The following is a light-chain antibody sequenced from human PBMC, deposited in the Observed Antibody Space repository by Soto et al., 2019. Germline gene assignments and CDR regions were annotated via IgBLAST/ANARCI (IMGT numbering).Light chain of an antibody. Sequence: EIVLTQSPATVSLSPGERATVSCRASQSVSSFLLWYQHKPGQAPRLLIYDASSRATGVPARFSGSGSGTDFTLTISSLEPEDFAVYYCQQRNSWTFGQGTKVEIK. CDR3: QQRNSWT. V-gene: IGKV3-11*01. CDR2: DAS. CDR1: QSVSSF. J-gene: IGKJ1*01.